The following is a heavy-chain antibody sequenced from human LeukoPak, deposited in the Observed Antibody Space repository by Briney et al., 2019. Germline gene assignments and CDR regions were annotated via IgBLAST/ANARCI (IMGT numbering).Heavy chain of an antibody. CDR1: GFTFNIYS. Sequence: GGSLRLSCTAPGFTFNIYSMNWVRRAPGKGLEWISYITGSSNTIYYADSVKGRFTISRDNAKNSLYLQMNNLRAEDTAVYYCTTSNGHLDNWGQGTLVTVSS. J-gene: IGHJ4*02. V-gene: IGHV3-48*01. D-gene: IGHD2/OR15-2a*01. CDR3: TTSNGHLDN. CDR2: ITGSSNTI.